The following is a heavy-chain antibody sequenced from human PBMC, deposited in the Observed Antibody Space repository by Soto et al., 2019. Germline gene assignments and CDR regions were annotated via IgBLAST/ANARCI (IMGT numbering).Heavy chain of an antibody. Sequence: SVKVSCKASGGTFSSYAISWVRQAPGQGLEWMGGIIPIFGTANYAQKFQGRVTITADESTSTAYMELSSLRSEDTAVYYCARERYPGIVATILDYWGQGTLVTVSS. V-gene: IGHV1-69*13. J-gene: IGHJ4*02. CDR2: IIPIFGTA. CDR1: GGTFSSYA. CDR3: ARERYPGIVATILDY. D-gene: IGHD5-12*01.